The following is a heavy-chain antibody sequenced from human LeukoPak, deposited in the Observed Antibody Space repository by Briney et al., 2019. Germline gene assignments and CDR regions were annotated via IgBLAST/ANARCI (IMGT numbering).Heavy chain of an antibody. J-gene: IGHJ4*02. V-gene: IGHV3-48*04. CDR3: ARGAATIAVAHLGY. CDR2: ISGGSGTI. D-gene: IGHD6-19*01. Sequence: PGRSLRLSCAASGFTFSSYSMNWVRQAPGKGLEWISYISGGSGTIYYADSVKGRFTISRDNAKNSLYLQMNSLRAEDTAVYYCARGAATIAVAHLGYWGQGTLVTVSS. CDR1: GFTFSSYS.